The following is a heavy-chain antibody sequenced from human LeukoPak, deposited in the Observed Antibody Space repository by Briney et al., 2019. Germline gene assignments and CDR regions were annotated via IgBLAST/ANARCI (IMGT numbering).Heavy chain of an antibody. J-gene: IGHJ3*02. CDR2: IYGGDSDT. D-gene: IGHD3-22*01. CDR1: GYSFISYW. V-gene: IGHV5-51*01. Sequence: GESLKISCKGSGYSFISYWIGWVRQMPGKGLGWMGIIYGGDSDTRYSPSYRGQVTISVDKSTSTAYLQWSSLKASDTAMYYCARPNYYDSSGYYYARGGFDIWGQGTMVTVSS. CDR3: ARPNYYDSSGYYYARGGFDI.